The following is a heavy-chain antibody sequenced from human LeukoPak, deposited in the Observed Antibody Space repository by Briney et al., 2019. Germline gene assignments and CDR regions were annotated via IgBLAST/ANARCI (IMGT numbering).Heavy chain of an antibody. J-gene: IGHJ4*02. CDR1: GFTFSHYG. V-gene: IGHV3-23*01. Sequence: PGRSLRLSCAASGFTFSHYGMHWVRQAPGKRLEWVSAISGSGESTYYADSVKGRFTISRDNSKNTLYLQMNSLRAEDTAIYYCAKVTYDYVWGSYENWGQGALVTVSS. CDR2: ISGSGEST. CDR3: AKVTYDYVWGSYEN. D-gene: IGHD3-16*01.